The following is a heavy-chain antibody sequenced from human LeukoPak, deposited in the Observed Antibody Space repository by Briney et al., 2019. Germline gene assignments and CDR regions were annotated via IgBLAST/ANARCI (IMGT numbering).Heavy chain of an antibody. Sequence: ASVKVSCKASGYTFTSYGISWVRQAPGQGLEWMGWISAYNGNTNYAQKLQGRVTMTTDTSPSTAYMELRSLRSDDSAVYYCARSLRYSSSWTSTFDYWGQGTLVTVSS. D-gene: IGHD6-13*01. CDR3: ARSLRYSSSWTSTFDY. CDR2: ISAYNGNT. J-gene: IGHJ4*02. V-gene: IGHV1-18*01. CDR1: GYTFTSYG.